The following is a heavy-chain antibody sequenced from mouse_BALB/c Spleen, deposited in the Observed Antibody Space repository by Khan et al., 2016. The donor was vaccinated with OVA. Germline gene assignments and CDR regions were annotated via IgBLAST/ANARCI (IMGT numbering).Heavy chain of an antibody. J-gene: IGHJ3*01. CDR3: ARGGSAGTAWFAY. Sequence: EVKLLESGPGLVKPSQSLSLTCSVTGYSITSGYFWNWIRQFPGNNLEWMGYIRYDGNSNYNPSLKNRISITRDTSKNHFFLKLNSVTPEETATDYWARGGSAGTAWFAYWGQGTLVTVSA. D-gene: IGHD6-1*01. CDR1: GYSITSGYF. CDR2: IRYDGNS. V-gene: IGHV3-6*02.